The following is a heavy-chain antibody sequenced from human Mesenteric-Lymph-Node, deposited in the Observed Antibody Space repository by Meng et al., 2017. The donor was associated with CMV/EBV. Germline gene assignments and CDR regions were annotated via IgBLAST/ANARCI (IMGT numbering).Heavy chain of an antibody. CDR3: TRQDCSSAYCRGWLDP. CDR1: GFTFSSYD. V-gene: IGHV3-13*03. J-gene: IGHJ5*02. CDR2: IGTAGDT. Sequence: GGSLRLSCAACGFTFSSYDMHWVRQATGKGLEWVSAIGTAGDTYYPGSVKGQFTISRENAKNSLYLQMNSLRTEDSAVYFCTRQDCSSAYCRGWLDPWGQGTLVTVSS. D-gene: IGHD2-2*01.